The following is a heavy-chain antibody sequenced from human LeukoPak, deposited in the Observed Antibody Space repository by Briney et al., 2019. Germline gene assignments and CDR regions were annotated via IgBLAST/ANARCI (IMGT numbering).Heavy chain of an antibody. Sequence: GRSLRLSCAASGFTFSSYGMHWVRQAPGKGLEWVAFIRYDGSYKYYADSVKGRFTISRDNSMNTLYLQMNSLRVEDTAVYYCAKVTSTWGQGTLVTVSS. J-gene: IGHJ5*02. D-gene: IGHD3-10*01. CDR2: IRYDGSYK. CDR1: GFTFSSYG. CDR3: AKVTST. V-gene: IGHV3-30*02.